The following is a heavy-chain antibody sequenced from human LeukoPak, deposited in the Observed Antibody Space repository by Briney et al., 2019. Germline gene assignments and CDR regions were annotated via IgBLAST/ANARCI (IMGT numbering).Heavy chain of an antibody. J-gene: IGHJ4*02. CDR1: GGSFSGYY. V-gene: IGHV4-34*01. Sequence: SETLSLTCAVYGGSFSGYYWSWIRQPPGKGLEWIGEINHSGSTNYNPSLKGRVTISVDTSKNQFSLKLSSVTAADTAVYYCARGWSRAFFDYWGQGTLVTVSS. D-gene: IGHD3-3*01. CDR2: INHSGST. CDR3: ARGWSRAFFDY.